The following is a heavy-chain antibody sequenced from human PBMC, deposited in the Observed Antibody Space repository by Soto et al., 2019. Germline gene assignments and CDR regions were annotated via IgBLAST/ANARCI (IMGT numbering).Heavy chain of an antibody. CDR3: AGDEEGGSGGSCYFDWFDP. CDR2: VSASNGHT. Sequence: QVQLVQSGAEVKKPGASVKVSCKASGYTFTSYGISWVRQAPGQGIEWMVWVSASNGHTNDAQKLQGRVTMTTDTATSTAYMELRSLRSDDTAVYYCAGDEEGGSGGSCYFDWFDPWVQGTLVTVSS. V-gene: IGHV1-18*01. J-gene: IGHJ5*02. CDR1: GYTFTSYG. D-gene: IGHD2-15*01.